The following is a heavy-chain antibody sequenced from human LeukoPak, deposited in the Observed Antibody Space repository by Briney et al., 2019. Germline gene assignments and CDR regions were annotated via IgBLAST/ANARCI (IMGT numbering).Heavy chain of an antibody. D-gene: IGHD3-9*01. CDR3: ARVVASRYFDWSTPYYYYGMDV. CDR2: ISSSSSYI. V-gene: IGHV3-21*01. CDR1: GFTFSSYS. J-gene: IGHJ6*02. Sequence: GGSLRLSCAASGFTFSSYSMNWVRQAPGKGLEWVSSISSSSSYIYYADSVKGRFTISRDNAKNSLYLQMNSLRAEDTAVYYCARVVASRYFDWSTPYYYYGMDVWGQGTTVTVSS.